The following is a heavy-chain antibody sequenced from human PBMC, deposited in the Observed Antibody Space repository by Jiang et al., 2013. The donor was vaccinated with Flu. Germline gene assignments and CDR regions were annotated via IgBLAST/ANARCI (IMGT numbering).Heavy chain of an antibody. CDR2: IYYSGST. J-gene: IGHJ2*01. D-gene: IGHD4-17*01. Sequence: GLVKPSETLSLTCTVSGGSISSYYWSWIRQPPGKGLEWIGYIYYSGSTNYNPSLKSRVTISVDTSKNQFSLKLSSVTAADTAVYYCARSYGDYDSWYFDLWGRGTLVTVSS. CDR3: ARSYGDYDSWYFDL. V-gene: IGHV4-59*01. CDR1: GGSISSYY.